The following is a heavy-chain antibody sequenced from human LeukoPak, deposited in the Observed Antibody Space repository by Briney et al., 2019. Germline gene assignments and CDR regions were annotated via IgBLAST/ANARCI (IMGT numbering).Heavy chain of an antibody. Sequence: GGSLRLSCAASGFTFSDYYMSWIRQAPGKGLEWVSYISSSGSTIYYADSVKGRFTISRDNAKNSLYLQMNSLRAEDTTVYYCARPSSGGWGDYYFDYWGQGTLVTVSS. CDR3: ARPSSGGWGDYYFDY. CDR1: GFTFSDYY. J-gene: IGHJ4*02. CDR2: ISSSGSTI. V-gene: IGHV3-11*01. D-gene: IGHD6-19*01.